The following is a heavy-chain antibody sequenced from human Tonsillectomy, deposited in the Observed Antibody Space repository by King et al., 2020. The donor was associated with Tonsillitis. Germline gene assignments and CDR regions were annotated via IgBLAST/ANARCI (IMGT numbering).Heavy chain of an antibody. CDR3: ARDNKDFWSGRYYYGMDV. J-gene: IGHJ6*02. CDR2: MSYDGNNN. CDR1: GFTFSTSA. D-gene: IGHD3-3*01. Sequence: VQLVESGGGVVQPGRSLRLSCAASGFTFSTSAMHWVRQAPGKGLEWVAVMSYDGNNNYYADSVKGRFTVSRDNSKNTLYLQMNSLRAEDTAVYYCARDNKDFWSGRYYYGMDVWGQGTTVNVSS. V-gene: IGHV3-30*04.